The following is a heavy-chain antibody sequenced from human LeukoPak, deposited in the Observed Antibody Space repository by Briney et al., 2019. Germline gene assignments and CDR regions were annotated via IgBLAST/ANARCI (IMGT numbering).Heavy chain of an antibody. D-gene: IGHD6-19*01. Sequence: SETLSLTCAVYGGSFSDYYWNWIRQPPGKGLEWIGYIYYSGNTNYNPSLKSRVSISLDTSKNQFSLTLSSVTAADTAVYYCARGPAMADTAYYFDYWGQGTLVTVSS. CDR1: GGSFSDYY. J-gene: IGHJ4*02. V-gene: IGHV4-59*01. CDR3: ARGPAMADTAYYFDY. CDR2: IYYSGNT.